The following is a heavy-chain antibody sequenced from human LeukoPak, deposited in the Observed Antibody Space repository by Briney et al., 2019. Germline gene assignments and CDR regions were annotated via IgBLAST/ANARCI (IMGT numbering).Heavy chain of an antibody. CDR3: AKGQFSFDSSGYYR. J-gene: IGHJ4*02. CDR1: GFTFSSYD. Sequence: PGGSLRLSCAASGFTFSSYDMNWVRQAPGKGLEWVSFLSDTGSTIYYADSVKGRFTISKDNTKSSLYLQMNSLRAEDTAVYYCAKGQFSFDSSGYYRWGQGTLVTVSS. V-gene: IGHV3-48*03. D-gene: IGHD3-22*01. CDR2: LSDTGSTI.